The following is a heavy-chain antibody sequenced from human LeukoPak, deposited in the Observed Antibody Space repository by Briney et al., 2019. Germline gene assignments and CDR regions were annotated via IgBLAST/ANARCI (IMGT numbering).Heavy chain of an antibody. CDR2: ISYSGST. Sequence: SETLSLTCTVSGGSISSYYWSWIRQPPGKGLEWIGYISYSGSTNYNPSLKSRVTISVDTSKNQFSLKLSSVTAADTAVYYCARVIAAAEPTFDYWGQGTLVTVSS. CDR1: GGSISSYY. V-gene: IGHV4-59*01. CDR3: ARVIAAAEPTFDY. D-gene: IGHD6-13*01. J-gene: IGHJ4*02.